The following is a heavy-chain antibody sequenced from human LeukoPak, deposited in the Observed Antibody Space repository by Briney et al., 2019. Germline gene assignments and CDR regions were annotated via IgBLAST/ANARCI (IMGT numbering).Heavy chain of an antibody. CDR1: GFSISAYW. D-gene: IGHD2-15*01. CDR2: INQDGSDK. CDR3: ARDLVVVGSSFSYGMDV. V-gene: IGHV3-7*01. Sequence: PGGSLRLSCAASGFSISAYWMSWVRQAPGKGLEWMANINQDGSDKYSVDSVKGRFTISRDNAKNSLYLEMNSLRADDTAVYYCARDLVVVGSSFSYGMDVWGQGTTVTVSS. J-gene: IGHJ6*02.